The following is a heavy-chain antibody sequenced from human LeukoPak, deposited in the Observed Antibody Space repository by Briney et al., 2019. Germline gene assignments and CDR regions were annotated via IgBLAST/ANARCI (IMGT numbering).Heavy chain of an antibody. J-gene: IGHJ4*02. D-gene: IGHD1-14*01. CDR1: GYSFIGFW. V-gene: IGHV5-51*01. Sequence: GESLKISCRSSGYSFIGFWIGWVRQMPGEGLEWMGIINPIDSDTRYNPSFQGRVIFSVEKSTSTVYLQWSSLETSDTAMYYCARQRAPGLIDFWGQGTLVTVSS. CDR3: ARQRAPGLIDF. CDR2: INPIDSDT.